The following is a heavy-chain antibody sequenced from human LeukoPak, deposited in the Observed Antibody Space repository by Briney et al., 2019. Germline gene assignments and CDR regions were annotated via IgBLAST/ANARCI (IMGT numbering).Heavy chain of an antibody. CDR3: ARSHPRVGGSYQGFFDY. CDR2: IYYSGST. J-gene: IGHJ4*02. D-gene: IGHD1-26*01. CDR1: GGSISSGGYS. Sequence: SETLSLTCTVSGGSISSGGYSWSWIRQHPGKGLEWIVYIYYSGSTYYNPSLKSRVTISVDTSKNQFSLKLSSVTAADTAVYYCARSHPRVGGSYQGFFDYWGQGTLVTVSS. V-gene: IGHV4-31*03.